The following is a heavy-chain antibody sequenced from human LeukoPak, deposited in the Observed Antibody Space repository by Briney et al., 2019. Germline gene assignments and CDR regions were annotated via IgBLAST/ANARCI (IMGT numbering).Heavy chain of an antibody. J-gene: IGHJ3*02. CDR1: GGSISTYY. D-gene: IGHD2-15*01. CDR2: IYYSGST. V-gene: IGHV4-59*12. CDR3: ASLAAHDAFDI. Sequence: SETLSLTCTVSGGSISTYYWSWIRQPPGKGLEWIGYIYYSGSTNYNPSLKSRVTISVDTSKNQFSLKLSSVIAADTAVYYCASLAAHDAFDIWGQGTMVTVSS.